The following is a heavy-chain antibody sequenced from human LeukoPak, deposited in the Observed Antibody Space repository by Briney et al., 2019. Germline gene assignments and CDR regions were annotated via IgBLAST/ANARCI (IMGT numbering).Heavy chain of an antibody. V-gene: IGHV4-34*01. Sequence: SETLSLTCAVYGGSFSGYYWSWIRQPPGKGLEWIGEINHSGSTNYNPSLKSRVTISVDTSKNQFSLKLSSVTAADTAVYYCARPGWGGEINWSYALEYWGQGTLVTVSS. J-gene: IGHJ4*02. CDR1: GGSFSGYY. CDR3: ARPGWGGEINWSYALEY. CDR2: INHSGST. D-gene: IGHD1-7*01.